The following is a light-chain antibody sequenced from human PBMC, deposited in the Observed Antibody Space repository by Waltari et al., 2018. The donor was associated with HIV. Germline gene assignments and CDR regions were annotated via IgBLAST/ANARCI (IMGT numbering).Light chain of an antibody. CDR2: WAS. CDR3: QQYYSSPFT. J-gene: IGKJ2*01. V-gene: IGKV4-1*01. CDR1: KRGLYDSKNKNY. Sequence: EIVMTQSPDYLAVALGERATINCKCSKRGLYDSKNKNYLAWYQQKPGQPPKLLIYWASTRESGVPDRFSGSGSGTDFTLTISSLQAEDVAVYYCQQYYSSPFTFGQGTKLEI.